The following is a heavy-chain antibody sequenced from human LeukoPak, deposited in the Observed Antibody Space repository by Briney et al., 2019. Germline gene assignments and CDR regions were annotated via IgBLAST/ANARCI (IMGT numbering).Heavy chain of an antibody. Sequence: KPGGSLRLSCAASAFTSSDYYMSSIRQAPGKGLEWVSYIRSSGGTITYADSGKGRFTISRDNAKNSLYLQMNSLRAEDTAVYYCARGGSLDVWGQGTTVTVAS. CDR3: ARGGSLDV. CDR1: AFTSSDYY. V-gene: IGHV3-11*01. CDR2: IRSSGGTI. J-gene: IGHJ6*02. D-gene: IGHD3-10*01.